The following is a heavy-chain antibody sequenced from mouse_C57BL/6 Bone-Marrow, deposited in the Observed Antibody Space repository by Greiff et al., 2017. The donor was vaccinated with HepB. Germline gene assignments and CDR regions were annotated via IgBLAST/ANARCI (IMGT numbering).Heavy chain of an antibody. CDR3: ARRGNLRRGYFDV. CDR2: IYPRSGNT. V-gene: IGHV1-81*01. CDR1: GYTFTSYG. J-gene: IGHJ1*03. Sequence: QVQLQQSGAELARPGASVKLSCKASGYTFTSYGISWVKQRTGQGLEWIGEIYPRSGNTYYNEKFKGKATLTADKSSSTAYMELRSLTSEDSAVYFCARRGNLRRGYFDVWGTGTTVTVSS. D-gene: IGHD2-1*01.